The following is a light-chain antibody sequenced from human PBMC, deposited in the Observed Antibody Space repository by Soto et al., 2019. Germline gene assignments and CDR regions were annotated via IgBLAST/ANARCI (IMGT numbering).Light chain of an antibody. J-gene: IGLJ1*01. CDR1: NSDVGGYNY. Sequence: QSVLTQPPSASGSPGQSVTISCTGTNSDVGGYNYVSWYQQYPGNAPKLIIYEVNERPSGVPDRFSGSKSGNTASLTVSGLQTADEADYYCSSYAGSNWYVFGTGTQLTVL. V-gene: IGLV2-8*01. CDR3: SSYAGSNWYV. CDR2: EVN.